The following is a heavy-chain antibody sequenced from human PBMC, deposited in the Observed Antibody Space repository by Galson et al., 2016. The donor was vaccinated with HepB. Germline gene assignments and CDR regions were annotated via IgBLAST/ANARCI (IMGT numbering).Heavy chain of an antibody. CDR2: TTNSGST. CDR1: GGFISPDY. Sequence: SETLSLTCVVSGGFISPDYWSWFRQPPGKGLEWIGYTTNSGSTNYNPSLKSRVTVSVDTSTNQFSLKLNSVTAADTAMYFCARQGITTMVTHRFDYWGQGTLVTVSS. V-gene: IGHV4-59*08. CDR3: ARQGITTMVTHRFDY. D-gene: IGHD4-23*01. J-gene: IGHJ4*02.